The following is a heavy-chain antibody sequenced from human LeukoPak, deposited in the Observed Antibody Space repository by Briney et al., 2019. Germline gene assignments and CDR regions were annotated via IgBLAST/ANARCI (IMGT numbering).Heavy chain of an antibody. V-gene: IGHV3-30*02. Sequence: GGSLRLSCAASGFIFSTFGMHWVRQAPGKGLEWVAFIRYDGNNKYYADSVKGRFTISRDNSKNTLSLQMDSLRAEDTAVYYCAKDRESGYSYGLTIDYWGQGTLVTVSS. CDR2: IRYDGNNK. J-gene: IGHJ4*02. D-gene: IGHD5-18*01. CDR3: AKDRESGYSYGLTIDY. CDR1: GFIFSTFG.